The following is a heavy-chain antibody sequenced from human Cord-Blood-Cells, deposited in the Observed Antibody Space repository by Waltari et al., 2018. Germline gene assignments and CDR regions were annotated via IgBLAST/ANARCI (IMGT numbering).Heavy chain of an antibody. Sequence: QVQLVQSGAEVKKPGASVKVSCKASGYTFTSYDIHWGRQATGQGIESSGWRNPNGCNPGYAQKCPSRVTITRNTSISTAYMELSSLRAEDTAVYYCARGHWGTRDAFDIWGQGTMVTVSS. CDR1: GYTFTSYD. D-gene: IGHD7-27*01. CDR3: ARGHWGTRDAFDI. J-gene: IGHJ3*02. CDR2: RNPNGCNP. V-gene: IGHV1-8*03.